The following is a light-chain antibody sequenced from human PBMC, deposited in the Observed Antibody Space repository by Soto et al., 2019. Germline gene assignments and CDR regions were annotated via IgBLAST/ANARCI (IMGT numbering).Light chain of an antibody. V-gene: IGLV2-14*01. CDR2: EVS. CDR1: SSDVGGYIY. CDR3: SSYTISSNLVV. J-gene: IGLJ2*01. Sequence: QSALTQPASVSGSPGQSITISCTGTSSDVGGYIYVSWYQQHPGKAPKLMIYEVSNRPSGLSNRFSGSKSGNTASLTISGLQAEDEADYYCSSYTISSNLVVFGGGTKLTVL.